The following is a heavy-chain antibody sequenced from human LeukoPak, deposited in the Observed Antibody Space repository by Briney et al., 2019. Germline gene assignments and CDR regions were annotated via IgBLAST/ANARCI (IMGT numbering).Heavy chain of an antibody. CDR1: GASISSTFYY. CDR3: ARQRGSYSGGLDY. CDR2: IDYSGST. V-gene: IGHV4-39*01. Sequence: PSETLSLTCTATGASISSTFYYWGWIRQPPGMGLEWIGSIDYSGSTYYNTSLKSRVTMSVDTSKNQFILRLTSVTATDTAMYYCARQRGSYSGGLDYWGQGTLVTVSS. D-gene: IGHD1-26*01. J-gene: IGHJ4*02.